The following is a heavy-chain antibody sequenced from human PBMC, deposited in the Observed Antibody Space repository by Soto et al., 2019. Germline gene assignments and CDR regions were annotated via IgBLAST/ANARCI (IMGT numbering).Heavy chain of an antibody. CDR2: IIPIFGTA. CDR3: ARESRYCSGGSCYFLPGIDY. Sequence: AASVKVSCKASGGTFSSYAISLVRQAPGQRLEWMGGIIPIFGTANYAQKFQGRVTITADESTSTAYMELSSLRSEDTAVYYCARESRYCSGGSCYFLPGIDYWGQGTLVTVSS. D-gene: IGHD2-15*01. CDR1: GGTFSSYA. J-gene: IGHJ4*02. V-gene: IGHV1-69*13.